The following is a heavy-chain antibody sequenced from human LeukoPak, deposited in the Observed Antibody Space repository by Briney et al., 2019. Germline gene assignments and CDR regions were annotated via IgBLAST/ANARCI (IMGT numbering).Heavy chain of an antibody. D-gene: IGHD3-22*01. CDR1: GFTFSSYA. Sequence: GGSLRLSCAASGFTFSSYAMSWVRQAPGKGLEWVSAISGSGGSTYYADSVKGRFTISRGNAKNSLYLQMNSLRAEDTAVYYCARVLESNYYDSSGFPDYWGQGTLVTVSS. J-gene: IGHJ4*02. CDR3: ARVLESNYYDSSGFPDY. CDR2: ISGSGGST. V-gene: IGHV3-23*01.